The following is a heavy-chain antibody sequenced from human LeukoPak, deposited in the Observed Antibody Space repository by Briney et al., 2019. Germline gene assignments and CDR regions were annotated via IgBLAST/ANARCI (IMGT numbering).Heavy chain of an antibody. V-gene: IGHV3-66*01. CDR3: ARGGSYFDISGYYFY. CDR1: GFTVGSNT. CDR2: IYSGGST. J-gene: IGHJ4*02. Sequence: GGSLRLSCAASGFTVGSNTMSWVRQAPGKGLEWVSIIYSGGSTSYADSVKGRFTISRDNSKNTLCLQMNSLRTEDTAVYYCARGGSYFDISGYYFYWGQGTLVTVSS. D-gene: IGHD3-22*01.